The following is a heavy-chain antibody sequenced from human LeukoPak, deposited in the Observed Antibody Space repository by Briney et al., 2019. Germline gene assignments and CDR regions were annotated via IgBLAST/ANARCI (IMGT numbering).Heavy chain of an antibody. CDR3: ARRVGVIVATTPYWYFDL. Sequence: SETLSLTCTVSGGSISSYYWSWIRRPPGKGLEWIGYIYYSGSTNYNPSLKSRVTISVDTSKNQFSLKLSSVTAADTAVYYCARRVGVIVATTPYWYFDLWGRGTLVTVSS. D-gene: IGHD5-12*01. CDR2: IYYSGST. CDR1: GGSISSYY. V-gene: IGHV4-59*08. J-gene: IGHJ2*01.